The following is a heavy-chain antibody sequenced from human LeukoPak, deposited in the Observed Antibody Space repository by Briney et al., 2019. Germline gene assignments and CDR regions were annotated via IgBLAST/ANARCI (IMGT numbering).Heavy chain of an antibody. V-gene: IGHV3-48*04. CDR3: ARGRYSSRWFDY. J-gene: IGHJ5*01. CDR2: ISSSGTSR. D-gene: IGHD6-13*01. Sequence: GGSLRLSCTASGFTLSIYAMHWVRQAPGKGLEWVSYISSSGTSRYNADSVKGRFTISRDNAKNSVYLQMNSLRAEDTAVYYCARGRYSSRWFDYWGQGSLVTVSS. CDR1: GFTLSIYA.